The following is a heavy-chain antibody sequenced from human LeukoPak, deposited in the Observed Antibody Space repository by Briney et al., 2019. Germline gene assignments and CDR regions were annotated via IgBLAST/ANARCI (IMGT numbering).Heavy chain of an antibody. CDR1: GFTFSDYY. CDR2: IYYSGST. V-gene: IGHV4-38-2*02. D-gene: IGHD6-13*01. Sequence: PGGSLRLSCAASGFTFSDYYMSWIRQAPGKGLEWIGSIYYSGSTYYNPSLKSRVTISVDTSKNQFSLKLSSVTAADMAVYYCARDSPGIAAAVPNWFDPWGQGTLVTVSS. CDR3: ARDSPGIAAAVPNWFDP. J-gene: IGHJ5*02.